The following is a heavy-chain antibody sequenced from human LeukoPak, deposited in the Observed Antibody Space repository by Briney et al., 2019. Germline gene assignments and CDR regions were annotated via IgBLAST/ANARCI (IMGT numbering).Heavy chain of an antibody. V-gene: IGHV3-30*04. CDR1: GFTFSSYA. J-gene: IGHJ4*02. CDR3: ARDRVQYYGSGSFPDY. CDR2: ISYDGSNK. Sequence: GGSLRLSCAASGFTFSSYAMHWVRQAPGKGLEWVAVISYDGSNKYYADSVKGRFTISRDNSKNTLYLQMDSLRAEDTAVYYCARDRVQYYGSGSFPDYWGQGTLVTVSS. D-gene: IGHD3-10*01.